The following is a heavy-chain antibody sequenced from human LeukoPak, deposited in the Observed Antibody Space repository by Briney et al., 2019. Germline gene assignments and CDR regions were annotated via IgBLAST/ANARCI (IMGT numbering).Heavy chain of an antibody. CDR1: GGSISSSSYY. D-gene: IGHD1-26*01. J-gene: IGHJ4*02. CDR3: ARVGRYSGSYGFDY. CDR2: IYYSGST. V-gene: IGHV4-39*01. Sequence: SETLSLTCTVSGGSISSSSYYWGWIRQPPWKGLEWIGSIYYSGSTYYNPSLKSRVTISVDTSKNQFSLKLSSVTATDTAVYYCARVGRYSGSYGFDYWGQGTLVTVSS.